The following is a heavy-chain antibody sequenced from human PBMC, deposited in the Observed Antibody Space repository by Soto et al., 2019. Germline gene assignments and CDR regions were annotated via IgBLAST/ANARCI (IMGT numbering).Heavy chain of an antibody. J-gene: IGHJ4*02. Sequence: GGSLRLSCAASGFTFSSYGMHWVRQAPGKGLEWVAVIWYDGSNKYYADSVKGRFTISRDNSKNTLYLQMNSLRAEDTAVYYCARDSRRYCSSTSSSCFDYWGQGTLVTVSS. V-gene: IGHV3-33*01. CDR3: ARDSRRYCSSTSSSCFDY. D-gene: IGHD2-2*01. CDR2: IWYDGSNK. CDR1: GFTFSSYG.